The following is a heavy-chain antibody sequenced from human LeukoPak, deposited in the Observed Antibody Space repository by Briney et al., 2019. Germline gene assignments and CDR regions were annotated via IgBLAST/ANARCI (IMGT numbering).Heavy chain of an antibody. CDR2: INTDGSRT. J-gene: IGHJ3*02. CDR1: GFTFSSYW. Sequence: GGSLRLSCAASGFTFSSYWMHWVRQAPGKGLVWVSRINTDGSRTSYVDSVKGRFTISRDNAKNTVYLQMNSLRAEDTAVYDCAKDIRSYGDYGPRAFDIWGQGTMVTVSS. V-gene: IGHV3-74*01. CDR3: AKDIRSYGDYGPRAFDI. D-gene: IGHD4-17*01.